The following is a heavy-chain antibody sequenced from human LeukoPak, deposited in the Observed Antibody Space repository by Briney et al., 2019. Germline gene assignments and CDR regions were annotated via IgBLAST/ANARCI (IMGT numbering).Heavy chain of an antibody. Sequence: ASVKVSCKASGYTFTSYAMHWVRQAPGQRLEWTGWINAGNGNTKYSQKFQGRVTITRDTSASTAYMELSSLRSEDTAVYYCARVLGVTGSRPYYYYGMDVWGQGTTVTVSS. J-gene: IGHJ6*02. CDR2: INAGNGNT. D-gene: IGHD3-9*01. CDR3: ARVLGVTGSRPYYYYGMDV. V-gene: IGHV1-3*01. CDR1: GYTFTSYA.